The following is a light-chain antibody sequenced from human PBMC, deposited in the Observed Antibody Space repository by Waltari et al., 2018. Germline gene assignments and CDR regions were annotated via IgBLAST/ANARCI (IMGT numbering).Light chain of an antibody. CDR3: QQYTNWPLT. CDR1: QSIRST. J-gene: IGKJ4*01. V-gene: IGKV3D-15*01. Sequence: EMVLTQSPATLSVSPGERATLSCWASQSIRSTLAWYQQKPGQAPRLLIYDASTRATGIPVRFSGSGSGTYFTLTISSLQSEDFAVYYCQQYTNWPLTFGGGTKVEI. CDR2: DAS.